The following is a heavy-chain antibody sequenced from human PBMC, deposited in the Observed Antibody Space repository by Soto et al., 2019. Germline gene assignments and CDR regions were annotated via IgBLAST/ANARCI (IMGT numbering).Heavy chain of an antibody. J-gene: IGHJ4*02. Sequence: EVQLLESGGGLVQPGGSLRLSCAASGFPFSNFAMSWVRQAPGKGLEWVSVITSSGDSTYFADSVKGRFTISRDNSKNTLYLQLNSLRAEDTATYYCTTGPFIAGDSWGQGTLVNVSS. CDR3: TTGPFIAGDS. CDR1: GFPFSNFA. CDR2: ITSSGDST. V-gene: IGHV3-23*01. D-gene: IGHD1-1*01.